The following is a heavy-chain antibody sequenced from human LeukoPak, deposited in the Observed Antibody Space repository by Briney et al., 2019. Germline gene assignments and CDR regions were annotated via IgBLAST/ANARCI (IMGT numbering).Heavy chain of an antibody. CDR1: GFTFSSYA. Sequence: GGSLRLSCAASGFTFSSYAMHWVRQAPGKGLEWVAIISYDGSNKYYADSVKGRFTISRDNSKNTLYLQMNSLRAEDTAVYYCARAHRRLPSYWGQGTLVTVSS. CDR3: ARAHRRLPSY. J-gene: IGHJ4*02. V-gene: IGHV3-30*04. D-gene: IGHD1-14*01. CDR2: ISYDGSNK.